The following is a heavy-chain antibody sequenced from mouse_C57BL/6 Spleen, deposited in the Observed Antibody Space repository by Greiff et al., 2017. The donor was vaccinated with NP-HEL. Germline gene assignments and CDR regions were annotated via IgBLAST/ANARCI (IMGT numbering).Heavy chain of an antibody. CDR2: IYPGDGDT. Sequence: QVQLKESGPELVKPGASVKISCKASGYAFSSSWMNWVKQRPGKGLEWIGRIYPGDGDTNYNGKFKGKATLTADKSSSTAYMQLSSLTSEDSAVYFCATTARGLDYWGQGTTLTVSS. J-gene: IGHJ2*01. CDR3: ATTARGLDY. CDR1: GYAFSSSW. V-gene: IGHV1-82*01. D-gene: IGHD1-2*01.